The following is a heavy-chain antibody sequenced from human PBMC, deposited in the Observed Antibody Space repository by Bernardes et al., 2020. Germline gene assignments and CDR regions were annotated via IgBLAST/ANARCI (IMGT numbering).Heavy chain of an antibody. J-gene: IGHJ3*02. CDR1: GYTFTSYG. Sequence: ASVKVSCKASGYTFTSYGISWVRQAPGQGLEWMGWISVYNGNTNYAQKLQGRVTMTTDTSTNTAYMELRSLRSDDTAVYYCARDSEGFCSSTSCSYAFDIWGQGTMVTVSS. D-gene: IGHD2-2*01. V-gene: IGHV1-18*01. CDR3: ARDSEGFCSSTSCSYAFDI. CDR2: ISVYNGNT.